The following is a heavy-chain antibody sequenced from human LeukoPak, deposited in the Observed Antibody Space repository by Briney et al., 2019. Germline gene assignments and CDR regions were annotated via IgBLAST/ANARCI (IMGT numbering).Heavy chain of an antibody. CDR1: GFTFSSYS. CDR2: ISSSSSYI. D-gene: IGHD3-3*01. V-gene: IGHV3-21*01. CDR3: ARADYDFWSGYYTPYYYFDY. Sequence: GGSLRPSCAASGFTFSSYSMNWVRQAPGKGLEWVSSISSSSSYIYYADSVKGRFTISRDNAKNSLYLQMNSLRAEDTAVYYCARADYDFWSGYYTPYYYFDYWGQGTLVTVSS. J-gene: IGHJ4*02.